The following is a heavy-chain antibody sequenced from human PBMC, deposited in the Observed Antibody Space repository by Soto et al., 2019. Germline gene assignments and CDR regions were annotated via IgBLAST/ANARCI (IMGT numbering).Heavy chain of an antibody. D-gene: IGHD3-3*01. J-gene: IGHJ5*02. CDR2: MNPNSGNT. CDR3: ARGGVLAGFFGGTGCYFVGSGFAP. CDR1: GYTFTSYD. V-gene: IGHV1-8*01. Sequence: GASVKVSCKASGYTFTSYDINWVRQATGQGLEWMGWMNPNSGNTGYAQKFQGRVTMTRNTSISTAYMELSSLRSEDTAVYYWARGGVLAGFFGGTGCYFVGSGFAPWRKGTLVTVPS.